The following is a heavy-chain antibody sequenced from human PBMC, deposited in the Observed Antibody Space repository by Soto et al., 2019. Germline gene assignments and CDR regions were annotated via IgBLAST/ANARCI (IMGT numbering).Heavy chain of an antibody. V-gene: IGHV3-64*01. D-gene: IGHD6-6*01. Sequence: EMQLAESGGGLAQPGGSLRLSCAASGFTVSGYAMDWVRQAPGKGLEYVSGISSNGVGTYYANSVQGRFTISRDNSKNTVYLQMGSLRPEDMAVYYCARRARPDFYYMDVWGKGTTVTVSS. CDR2: ISSNGVGT. CDR3: ARRARPDFYYMDV. J-gene: IGHJ6*03. CDR1: GFTVSGYA.